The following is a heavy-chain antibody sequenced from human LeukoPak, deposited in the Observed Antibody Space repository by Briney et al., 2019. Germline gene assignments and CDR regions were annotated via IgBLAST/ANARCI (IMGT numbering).Heavy chain of an antibody. Sequence: SVKVSCKASGGTFSSYAISWVRQAPGQGLEWTGGIIPIFGTANYAQKFQGRVTITADESTSTAYMELSSLRSEDTAVYYCARGGGKGYYGSGSYYRTNWFDPWGQGTLVTVSS. CDR1: GGTFSSYA. D-gene: IGHD3-10*01. CDR2: IIPIFGTA. V-gene: IGHV1-69*13. CDR3: ARGGGKGYYGSGSYYRTNWFDP. J-gene: IGHJ5*02.